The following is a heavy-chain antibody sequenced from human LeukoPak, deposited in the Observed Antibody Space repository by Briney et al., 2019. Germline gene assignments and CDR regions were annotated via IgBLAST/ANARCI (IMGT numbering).Heavy chain of an antibody. D-gene: IGHD6-19*01. CDR3: SRGGRAGSVDGSWYFDL. J-gene: IGHJ2*01. Sequence: SVNVSCKCCRYTFTCYYMHWVRQAPGQGLEWMGRINPNSGGTNYAQKFQGRVTNPRHTSIRTAYLELNGLRSDDRAGLSFSRGGRAGSVDGSWYFDLWGRGTLVTVSS. V-gene: IGHV1-2*06. CDR1: RYTFTCYY. CDR2: INPNSGGT.